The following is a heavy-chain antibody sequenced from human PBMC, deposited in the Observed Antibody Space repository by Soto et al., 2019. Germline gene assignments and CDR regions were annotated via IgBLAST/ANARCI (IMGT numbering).Heavy chain of an antibody. CDR1: GFTFTRYS. CDR2: ISSTTNYI. Sequence: GSLRLSCAASGFTFTRYSMNWVRQAPGKGLEWVSSISSTTNYIYYADSMKSRFTVSRDNAKNSVYLEMNSLSAEDTALYYCARGSEDLTSNFDYWGQGTLVTVSS. J-gene: IGHJ4*02. V-gene: IGHV3-21*01. CDR3: ARGSEDLTSNFDY.